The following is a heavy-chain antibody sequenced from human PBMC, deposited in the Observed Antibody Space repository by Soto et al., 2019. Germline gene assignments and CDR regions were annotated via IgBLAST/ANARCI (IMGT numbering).Heavy chain of an antibody. CDR1: GFTFSGSA. J-gene: IGHJ4*02. Sequence: PGGSLRLSCAASGFTFSGSAMHWVRQASGKGLEWVGRIRSKANSYATAYAASVKGRFTISRDDSKNTAYLQMNSLKTEDTAVYYCTTTLGYCSSTSCYVRNDYWGQGTLVTVSS. CDR3: TTTLGYCSSTSCYVRNDY. V-gene: IGHV3-73*01. D-gene: IGHD2-2*01. CDR2: IRSKANSYAT.